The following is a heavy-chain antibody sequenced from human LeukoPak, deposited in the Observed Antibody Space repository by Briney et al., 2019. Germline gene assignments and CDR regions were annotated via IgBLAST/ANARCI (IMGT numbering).Heavy chain of an antibody. CDR1: GGTFSSYA. V-gene: IGHV1-69*06. CDR3: ARTRGLGCSGGSCYPYWFDP. CDR2: IIPIFGTA. D-gene: IGHD2-15*01. Sequence: SVKVSCKASGGTFSSYAISWVRQAPGQGLEWMGGIIPIFGTADYAQKFQGRVTITADKSTSTAYMELSSLRSEDTAVYYCARTRGLGCSGGSCYPYWFDPWGQGTLVTVSS. J-gene: IGHJ5*02.